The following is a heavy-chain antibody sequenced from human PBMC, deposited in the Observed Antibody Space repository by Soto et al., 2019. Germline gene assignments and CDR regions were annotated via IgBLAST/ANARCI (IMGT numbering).Heavy chain of an antibody. J-gene: IGHJ5*02. CDR3: ARDRGDYYYGSGGNWFDP. V-gene: IGHV4-31*03. D-gene: IGHD3-10*01. Sequence: QVQLQESGPGLVKPSQTLSLTCTVSGGSISSGGYYWSWIHQHPGKGLEWNGYIYYSGSTYYNPSLKSRVTLQLDTSKNQFSLKLSSVTAADTAVYYCARDRGDYYYGSGGNWFDPWGQGTLVTVSS. CDR1: GGSISSGGYY. CDR2: IYYSGST.